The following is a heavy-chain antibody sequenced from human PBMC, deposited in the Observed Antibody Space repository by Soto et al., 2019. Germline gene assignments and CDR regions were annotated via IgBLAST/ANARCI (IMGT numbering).Heavy chain of an antibody. CDR1: GFTFSSYA. V-gene: IGHV3-23*01. Sequence: EVQLLESGGGLVQPGGSLRLSCAASGFTFSSYAMSWVRQAPGKGLEWVSAISGSGGSTYYADSVKGRFTISRDNSKNTLYLQMQSPGAEDTDVYYCAKDHTRIWFGDRRPPGMDVWGQGTTVTVSS. CDR3: AKDHTRIWFGDRRPPGMDV. D-gene: IGHD3-10*01. CDR2: ISGSGGST. J-gene: IGHJ6*02.